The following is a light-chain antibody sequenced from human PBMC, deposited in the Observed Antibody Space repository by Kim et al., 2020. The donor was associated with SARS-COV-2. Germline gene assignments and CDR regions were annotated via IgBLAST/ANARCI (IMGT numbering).Light chain of an antibody. V-gene: IGKV1-6*01. CDR2: ATS. CDR3: LQDYRYPRT. Sequence: AIQMTQSPSSLSASVGDRVTITCRASQAIRNESGWYQQKAGKAPKLLIYATSTLERGVPSRFSGSGSGTDFTLTISSLQPEDFATYYCLQDYRYPRTFGQGTKVEVK. J-gene: IGKJ1*01. CDR1: QAIRNE.